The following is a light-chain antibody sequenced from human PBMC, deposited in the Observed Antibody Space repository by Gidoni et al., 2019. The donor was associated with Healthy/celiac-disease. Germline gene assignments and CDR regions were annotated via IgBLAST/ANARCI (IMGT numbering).Light chain of an antibody. J-gene: IGLJ1*01. V-gene: IGLV3-1*01. CDR3: QAWDSSTEV. Sequence: SYELTQPPSVSVSPGQTASITCSGDKLGDKYACWYQQKPGQSPVLVIYQDSKRPSGIPERFSGSNSGNTATLTISGTQAMDEADYDCQAWDSSTEVFGTGTKVTVL. CDR1: KLGDKY. CDR2: QDS.